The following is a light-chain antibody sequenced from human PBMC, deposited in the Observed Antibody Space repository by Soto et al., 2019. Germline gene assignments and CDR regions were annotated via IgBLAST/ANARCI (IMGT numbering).Light chain of an antibody. CDR3: QQYGSSPRFT. CDR1: QSVSSSY. J-gene: IGKJ3*01. V-gene: IGKV3-20*01. Sequence: IVLTQSPGTLSLSPGERATLSCRASQSVSSSYLAWYQQKPGQAPRLLIYGASSRATGIPDRFSGSGSVTAFTLTISRLEPEDFAVYYFQQYGSSPRFTFGPGTKVDIK. CDR2: GAS.